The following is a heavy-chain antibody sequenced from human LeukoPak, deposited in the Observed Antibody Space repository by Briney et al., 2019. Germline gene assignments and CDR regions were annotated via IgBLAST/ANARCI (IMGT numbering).Heavy chain of an antibody. D-gene: IGHD4-17*01. Sequence: GGSLRLSCAASGFTFSSYSMNWVRQAPGKGLEWVSSISSSSSYIYYADSVKGRFTISRDNAKNSLYLQMNSLRAEDTAVYYCAKGITVTTHYYFDYWGQGTLVTVSS. CDR1: GFTFSSYS. V-gene: IGHV3-21*01. CDR3: AKGITVTTHYYFDY. CDR2: ISSSSSYI. J-gene: IGHJ4*02.